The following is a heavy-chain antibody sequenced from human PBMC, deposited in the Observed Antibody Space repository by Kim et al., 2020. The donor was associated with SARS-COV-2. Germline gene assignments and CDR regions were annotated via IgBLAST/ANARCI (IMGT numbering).Heavy chain of an antibody. Sequence: SETLSLTCTVSGGSINSFYWSWTRQPPGKGLEWIGYISYIGNTNYNPSLKSRVTISVDTSKKQFSLKLSSVTAADTAVYYCARASGTVTTFYYHGMDVWGQGTTVTVSS. CDR2: ISYIGNT. J-gene: IGHJ6*02. CDR3: ARASGTVTTFYYHGMDV. V-gene: IGHV4-59*01. D-gene: IGHD4-4*01. CDR1: GGSINSFY.